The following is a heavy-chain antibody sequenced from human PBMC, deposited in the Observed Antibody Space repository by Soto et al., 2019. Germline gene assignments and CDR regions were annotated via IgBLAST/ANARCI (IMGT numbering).Heavy chain of an antibody. D-gene: IGHD6-6*01. J-gene: IGHJ6*03. CDR1: GFSFSSYA. V-gene: IGHV3-23*01. Sequence: EVQLLESGGGLVQPGGSLRLSCAASGFSFSSYAMRWVRQAPGKGLEWVSAISGSGGSAYYADSVKGRFTFSRDNSKDTLYLQMNSLRDEDTAGYYCAKQGAAQGYVDVWGKGTTVTVSS. CDR3: AKQGAAQGYVDV. CDR2: ISGSGGSA.